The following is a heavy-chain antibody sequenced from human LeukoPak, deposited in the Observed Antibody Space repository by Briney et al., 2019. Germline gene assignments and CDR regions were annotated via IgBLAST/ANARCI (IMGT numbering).Heavy chain of an antibody. CDR3: AKGRTYSGSFFDN. V-gene: IGHV3-23*01. J-gene: IGHJ4*02. D-gene: IGHD1-26*01. CDR1: GFSFNNAW. CDR2: ISGSGGST. Sequence: GGSLRLSCAASGFSFNNAWMNWVRQAPGKGLEWVSAISGSGGSTYYADSVKGRFTISRDNTKNTLYLQMNSLRADDTAVYYCAKGRTYSGSFFDNWGQGTLVTVSS.